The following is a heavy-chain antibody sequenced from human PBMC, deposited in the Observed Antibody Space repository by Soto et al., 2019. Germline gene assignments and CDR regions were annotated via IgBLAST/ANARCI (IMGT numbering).Heavy chain of an antibody. V-gene: IGHV4-4*02. Sequence: SETLSLTCAVSSGSISSSNWWSWVRQPPGKGLEWIGEIYHSGSTNYNPSLKSRVTISVDKSKNQFSLKLSSVTAADTAVYYCARLASAVVVPAAILGFFGGLAYWGQGTLVTVSS. CDR3: ARLASAVVVPAAILGFFGGLAY. CDR1: SGSISSSNW. D-gene: IGHD2-2*01. J-gene: IGHJ4*02. CDR2: IYHSGST.